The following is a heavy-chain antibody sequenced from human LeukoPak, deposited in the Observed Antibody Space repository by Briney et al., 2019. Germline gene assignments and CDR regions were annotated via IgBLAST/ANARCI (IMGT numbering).Heavy chain of an antibody. CDR1: GGSISSYY. J-gene: IGHJ3*02. Sequence: SETLSLTCTVSGGSISSYYWSWIRQPPGKGLEWIGYIYYSGSTNYNPSLKSRVTISVDTSKNQFSLKLSSVTAADTAVYYCARGGCSGGSCQGVRSNAFDIWGQGTMVTVSS. D-gene: IGHD2-15*01. CDR3: ARGGCSGGSCQGVRSNAFDI. CDR2: IYYSGST. V-gene: IGHV4-59*01.